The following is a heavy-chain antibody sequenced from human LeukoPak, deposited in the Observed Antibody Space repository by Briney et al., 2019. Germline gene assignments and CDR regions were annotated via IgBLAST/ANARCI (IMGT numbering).Heavy chain of an antibody. V-gene: IGHV3-7*04. CDR1: EFTFSSYW. J-gene: IGHJ3*02. CDR2: IKQDGSEK. CDR3: ARDGYSGFAFDI. Sequence: PGGSLRLSCAASEFTFSSYWMSWVRQAPGKGLEWVANIKQDGSEKYYVDSVKGRFTISRDNAKNSLYLQMNSLRAEDTAVYYCARDGYSGFAFDIWGQGTMVTVSS. D-gene: IGHD6-13*01.